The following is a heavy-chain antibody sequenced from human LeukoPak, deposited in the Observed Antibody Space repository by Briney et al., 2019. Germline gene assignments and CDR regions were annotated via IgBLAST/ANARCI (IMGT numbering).Heavy chain of an antibody. J-gene: IGHJ4*02. CDR2: IKQDGSEK. D-gene: IGHD5-18*01. V-gene: IGHV3-7*05. Sequence: GGSLRLSCAVSGFTFSSYWMSWVRQAPGKGLEWVANIKQDGSEKYYVDSVKGRFTISRDNAKNSLYLQMNSLRAEDTAVYYCARRDTAMDRSTKIYYFDYWGQGTLVTVSS. CDR3: ARRDTAMDRSTKIYYFDY. CDR1: GFTFSSYW.